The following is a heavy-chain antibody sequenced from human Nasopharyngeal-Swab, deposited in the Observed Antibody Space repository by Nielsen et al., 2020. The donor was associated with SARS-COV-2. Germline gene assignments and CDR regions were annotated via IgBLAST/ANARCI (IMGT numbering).Heavy chain of an antibody. J-gene: IGHJ6*02. CDR2: ISWNSGSI. Sequence: SLKISCAASGFTFDDYAMHWVRQALGKGPEWVSGISWNSGSIGYADSVKGRFTISRDNAKNSLYLQMNSLRAEDTALYYCAKELDIVVVPAAYGFGYYGMDVWGQGTTVTVSS. CDR3: AKELDIVVVPAAYGFGYYGMDV. D-gene: IGHD2-2*03. V-gene: IGHV3-9*01. CDR1: GFTFDDYA.